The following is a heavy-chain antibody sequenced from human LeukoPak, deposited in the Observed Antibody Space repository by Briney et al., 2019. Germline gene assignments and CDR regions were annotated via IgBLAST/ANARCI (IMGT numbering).Heavy chain of an antibody. CDR3: ARDFQRENWFDP. CDR1: GGSVRSASYY. D-gene: IGHD5-24*01. Sequence: SETLSLTCTVSGGSVRSASYYWGWIRQPPGKGLEWIGSIYYSGSTYYNPSLKSRVTISVDTSKNQFSLKLSSVTAADTAVYYCARDFQRENWFDPWGQGTLVTVSS. J-gene: IGHJ5*02. CDR2: IYYSGST. V-gene: IGHV4-39*07.